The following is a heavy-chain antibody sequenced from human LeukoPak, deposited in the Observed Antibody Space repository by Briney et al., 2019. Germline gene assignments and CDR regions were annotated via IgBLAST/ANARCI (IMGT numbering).Heavy chain of an antibody. CDR3: ARGSFLQLDY. Sequence: SETLSLTCTVSGGSISSGSYYWSWIRQPAGKGLEWIGRIYTSGGTNYNPSLKSRVTISVDTSKNQFFLKLSSVTAADTAVYYCARGSFLQLDYWGQGTLVTVSS. CDR2: IYTSGGT. J-gene: IGHJ4*02. D-gene: IGHD5-18*01. CDR1: GGSISSGSYY. V-gene: IGHV4-61*02.